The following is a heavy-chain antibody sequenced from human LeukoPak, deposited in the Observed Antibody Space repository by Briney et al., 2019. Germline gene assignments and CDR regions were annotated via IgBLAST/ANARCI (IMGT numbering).Heavy chain of an antibody. J-gene: IGHJ3*02. CDR3: ARGGILWELGFDI. Sequence: GGSLRLSCAASGVSVSKNYMNWVRQAPGKGLEWVSVIYSGGSTYHADSVKGRFTISRDNSKNTLYLHMNRLSAEDTAVYYCARGGILWELGFDIWGQGTMGTVSS. CDR1: GVSVSKNY. D-gene: IGHD1-26*01. V-gene: IGHV3-53*01. CDR2: IYSGGST.